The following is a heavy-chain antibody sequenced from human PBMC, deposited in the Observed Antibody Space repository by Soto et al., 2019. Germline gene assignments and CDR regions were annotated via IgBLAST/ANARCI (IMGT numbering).Heavy chain of an antibody. CDR3: ARNLHDYIFLNWFDP. V-gene: IGHV4-59*01. CDR1: VGSIVNFY. Sequence: PSGTLSLTSSVSVGSIVNFYWSWIWPPPGKGLEWIGYVYYSGSTNYNPSLKSRVTMSVDTSRNLFSLKLTSGTAADTAMYYCARNLHDYIFLNWFDPRGQVTLVPASP. D-gene: IGHD4-4*01. J-gene: IGHJ5*02. CDR2: VYYSGST.